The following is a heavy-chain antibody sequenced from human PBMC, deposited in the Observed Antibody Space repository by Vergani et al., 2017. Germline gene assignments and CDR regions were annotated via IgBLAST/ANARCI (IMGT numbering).Heavy chain of an antibody. CDR3: ARGGHSSSWYYFDY. J-gene: IGHJ4*02. CDR2: IGTAGDT. CDR1: GFTFSSYD. Sequence: EVQLVESGGGLVQPGGSLRLSCAASGFTFSSYDMHWVRQATGQGLEWVSAIGTAGDTYYPGSVKGRFTISRENAKNSLYLQMNSLRAGDTAVYYCARGGHSSSWYYFDYWGQGTLVTVSS. D-gene: IGHD6-13*01. V-gene: IGHV3-13*01.